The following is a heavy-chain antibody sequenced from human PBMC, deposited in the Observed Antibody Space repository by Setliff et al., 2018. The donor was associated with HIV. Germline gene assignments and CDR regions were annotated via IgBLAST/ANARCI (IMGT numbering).Heavy chain of an antibody. V-gene: IGHV4-39*07. J-gene: IGHJ4*02. CDR2: IYYNGNT. Sequence: SETLSLTCSVSGASISSNSYYWGWIRQPPGKGLEWVGSIYYNGNTFYNQSLQSRVTISLETSKNQFSLKLTSVTAADTAAYFCARVSTDYVWGSFLSSGPYYFDFWGQGALVTVSS. CDR3: ARVSTDYVWGSFLSSGPYYFDF. D-gene: IGHD3-16*01. CDR1: GASISSNSYY.